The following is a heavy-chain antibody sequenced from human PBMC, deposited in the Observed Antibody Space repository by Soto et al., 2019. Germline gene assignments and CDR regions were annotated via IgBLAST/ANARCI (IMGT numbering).Heavy chain of an antibody. CDR2: SDYSGST. Sequence: SETLSLTCTVSGDSISSGDYYWSWIRQHPGKGLEWIGYSDYSGSTHDNPSLKNRLRISVDTSKNQFFLKLSSVTAADTAVYYCARLVDPCGGDCSSLVYFDHWGQGTLVTVSS. CDR3: ARLVDPCGGDCSSLVYFDH. V-gene: IGHV4-31*03. CDR1: GDSISSGDYY. J-gene: IGHJ4*02. D-gene: IGHD2-21*02.